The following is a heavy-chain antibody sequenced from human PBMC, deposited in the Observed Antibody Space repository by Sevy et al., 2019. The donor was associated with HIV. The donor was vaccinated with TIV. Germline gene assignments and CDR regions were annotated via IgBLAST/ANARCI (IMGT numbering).Heavy chain of an antibody. J-gene: IGHJ4*02. CDR3: ARGGYSSGWDHFDY. CDR2: IKQDGSEK. V-gene: IGHV3-7*01. Sequence: GGSLRLSCAASGFTFSNYWMSWVRQAPGKGLEWVANIKQDGSEKFYVDSVKGRFTISRDNAKNSLYLRMNSLRVEDTAVYYCARGGYSSGWDHFDYWGQGTLVTVSS. D-gene: IGHD6-19*01. CDR1: GFTFSNYW.